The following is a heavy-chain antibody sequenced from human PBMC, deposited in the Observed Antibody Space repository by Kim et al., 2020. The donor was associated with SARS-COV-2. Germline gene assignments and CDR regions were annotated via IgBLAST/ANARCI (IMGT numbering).Heavy chain of an antibody. J-gene: IGHJ5*02. CDR3: AKDVVPARAGTGDWFDP. V-gene: IGHV3-23*01. D-gene: IGHD2-2*01. Sequence: GGSLRLSCAASGFTFSSYAMSWVRQAPGKGLEWVSAISGSGGSTYYADSVKGRFTISRDNSKNTLYLQMNSLRAEDTAVYYCAKDVVPARAGTGDWFDPWGQGTLVTVSS. CDR2: ISGSGGST. CDR1: GFTFSSYA.